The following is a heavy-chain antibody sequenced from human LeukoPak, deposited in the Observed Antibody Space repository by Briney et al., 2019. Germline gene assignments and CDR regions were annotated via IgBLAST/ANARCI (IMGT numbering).Heavy chain of an antibody. CDR3: ARAGRQQQLVQGGNCYFDY. CDR1: GGSFSGYY. J-gene: IGHJ4*02. D-gene: IGHD6-13*01. CDR2: INHSGST. Sequence: SETLSLTCAVYGGSFSGYYWSWIRQPPGKGLEWIGEINHSGSTNYNPSLKSRVTISVDTPKNQFSLKLSSVTAADTAVYYCARAGRQQQLVQGGNCYFDYWGQGTLVTVSS. V-gene: IGHV4-34*01.